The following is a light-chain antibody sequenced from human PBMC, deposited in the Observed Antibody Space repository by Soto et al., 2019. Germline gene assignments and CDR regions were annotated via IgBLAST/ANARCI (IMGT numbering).Light chain of an antibody. CDR1: NIGRKS. J-gene: IGLJ3*02. CDR3: QVWDSTSDHWV. V-gene: IGLV3-21*02. Sequence: SYELPQPASVSVAPGQTATIPCGGDNIGRKSVHWYQQKPGQAPVLVVYDDNDRPSGIPERFSGSKSGNTASLTMSRVEVDDEADYFCQVWDSTSDHWVFGGGTKVTVL. CDR2: DDN.